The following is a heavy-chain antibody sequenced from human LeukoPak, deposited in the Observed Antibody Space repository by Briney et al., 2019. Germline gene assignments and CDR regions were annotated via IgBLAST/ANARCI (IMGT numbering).Heavy chain of an antibody. D-gene: IGHD5-12*01. Sequence: PSETLSLTCTVSGYSISSGYYWGWIRQPPGKGLEWIGSIYHSGSTYYNPSLKSRVTISVDTSKNQFSLKLSSVTAADTAVYYCARGTSGYDFDYWGQGTLVTVSS. CDR1: GYSISSGYY. CDR3: ARGTSGYDFDY. CDR2: IYHSGST. V-gene: IGHV4-38-2*02. J-gene: IGHJ4*02.